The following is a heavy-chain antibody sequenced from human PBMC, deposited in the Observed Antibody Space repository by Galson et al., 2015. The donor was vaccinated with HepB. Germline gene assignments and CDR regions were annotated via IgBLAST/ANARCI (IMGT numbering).Heavy chain of an antibody. CDR1: GYTFTSYA. CDR3: ARDAGITMIVVASLGYYYGMDV. V-gene: IGHV7-4-1*02. CDR2: INTNTGNP. Sequence: SVKVSCKASGYTFTSYAMNWVRQAPGQGLEWMGWINTNTGNPTYAQGFTGRFVFSLDTSVSTAYLQISSLKAEDTAVYYCARDAGITMIVVASLGYYYGMDVWGQGTTVTVSS. J-gene: IGHJ6*02. D-gene: IGHD3-22*01.